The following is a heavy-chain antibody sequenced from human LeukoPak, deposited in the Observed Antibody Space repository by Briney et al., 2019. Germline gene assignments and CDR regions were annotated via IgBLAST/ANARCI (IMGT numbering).Heavy chain of an antibody. J-gene: IGHJ4*02. D-gene: IGHD6-13*01. Sequence: GGSLRLSCAASGFTFSNYAITWIRQAPGKGLEWVGRIKSKTDGGTTDYAAPVKGRFTISRDDSNNTLYLQMNSLKTEDTAVYYCTTAGAAAAGRDYWGQGTLVTVSS. V-gene: IGHV3-15*01. CDR3: TTAGAAAAGRDY. CDR2: IKSKTDGGTT. CDR1: GFTFSNYA.